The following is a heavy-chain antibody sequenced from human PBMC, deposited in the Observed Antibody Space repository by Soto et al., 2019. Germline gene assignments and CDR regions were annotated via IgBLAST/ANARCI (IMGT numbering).Heavy chain of an antibody. V-gene: IGHV4-59*08. CDR3: AGLVQDYGGYLGSGGLYYFDY. D-gene: IGHD4-17*01. CDR1: GGSISSYY. Sequence: SETLSLTCTVSGGSISSYYWSWIRQPPGKGLEWIGYIYYSGSTNYNPSLKSRVTISVDTSKNQFSLKLSSVTAADTAVYYCAGLVQDYGGYLGSGGLYYFDYWGQGTLVTVSS. J-gene: IGHJ4*02. CDR2: IYYSGST.